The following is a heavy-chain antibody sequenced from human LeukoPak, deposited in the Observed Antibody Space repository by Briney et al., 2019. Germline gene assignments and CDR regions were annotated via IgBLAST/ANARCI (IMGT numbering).Heavy chain of an antibody. Sequence: SVKVSCKASGGTFSSYAISWVRQAPGQGLEWMGRIIPIFGIANYAQKFQGRVTITADKSTSTDYMELSSLRSEDTAVYYCAIGYSYGSWDNYFDYWGQGTLVTVSS. CDR1: GGTFSSYA. V-gene: IGHV1-69*04. J-gene: IGHJ4*02. D-gene: IGHD5-18*01. CDR3: AIGYSYGSWDNYFDY. CDR2: IIPIFGIA.